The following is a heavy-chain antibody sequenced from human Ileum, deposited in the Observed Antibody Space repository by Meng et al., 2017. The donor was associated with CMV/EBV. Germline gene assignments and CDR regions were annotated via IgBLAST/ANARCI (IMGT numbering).Heavy chain of an antibody. D-gene: IGHD2-2*01. CDR2: IKQDGNEK. Sequence: GESLKTSCAASGFTFNSYWMSWVRQAPGKGLEWVANIKQDGNEKYYVDSVKGRFTISRDNAKSSLYLQMNSLRAEDTAVYYCARDWVCSSTSCYGHYFDYWGQGTLVTVSS. V-gene: IGHV3-7*01. J-gene: IGHJ4*02. CDR3: ARDWVCSSTSCYGHYFDY. CDR1: GFTFNSYW.